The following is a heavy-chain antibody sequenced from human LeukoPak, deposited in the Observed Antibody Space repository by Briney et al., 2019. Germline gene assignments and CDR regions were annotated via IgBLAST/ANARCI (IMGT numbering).Heavy chain of an antibody. J-gene: IGHJ4*02. CDR3: ARDQGGKRAVTDHFDY. V-gene: IGHV3-66*01. CDR1: GFTVSSNY. CDR2: IYSGGST. Sequence: GGSLRLSCAASGFTVSSNYMSWVRQAPGKGLEWVSVIYSGGSTYYADSVKGRFTISRDNSKNTLYLQMNSLRAEDTAVYYCARDQGGKRAVTDHFDYWGQGTLVTVSS. D-gene: IGHD2-21*02.